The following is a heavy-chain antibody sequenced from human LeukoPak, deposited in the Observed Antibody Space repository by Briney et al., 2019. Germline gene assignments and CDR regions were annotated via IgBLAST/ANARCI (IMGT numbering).Heavy chain of an antibody. CDR3: ARDGAVARWGKAGALGYYGMDV. CDR2: IGTAGDT. D-gene: IGHD6-19*01. Sequence: GGSLRLSCAASGFTFGSYDMHWVRQATGKGLEWVSAIGTAGDTYYPGSVKGRFTISRENAKNSLYLQMNSLRAEDTAVYYCARDGAVARWGKAGALGYYGMDVWGQGTTVTVSS. CDR1: GFTFGSYD. V-gene: IGHV3-13*01. J-gene: IGHJ6*02.